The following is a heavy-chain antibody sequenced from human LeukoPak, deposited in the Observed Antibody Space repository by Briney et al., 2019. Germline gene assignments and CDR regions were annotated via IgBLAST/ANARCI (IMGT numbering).Heavy chain of an antibody. V-gene: IGHV3-43*01. J-gene: IGHJ4*02. CDR1: GFTFDDYT. Sequence: GGSVRLSCAASGFTFDDYTMYWVRQPPGKGLEWVSLLIWNADNTYYADSVKGRFTISRDNSKNSLYLQMNSLKIEDTALYYCARDIAVAATRGAFDYWGQGTLVTVSS. D-gene: IGHD2-15*01. CDR3: ARDIAVAATRGAFDY. CDR2: LIWNADNT.